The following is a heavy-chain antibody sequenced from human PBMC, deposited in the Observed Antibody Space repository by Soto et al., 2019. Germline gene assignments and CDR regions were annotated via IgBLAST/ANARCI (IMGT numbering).Heavy chain of an antibody. Sequence: GESLKISCKGSGFTFTSNWIAWVRQMPGKGLEWMGIIYPGDSDTRYSPSFQGQVTISADNSITTAYLQWSGLKASDTAMYYCALHRNSHRQAFDLWGQGTMVTVSS. V-gene: IGHV5-51*01. D-gene: IGHD6-13*01. J-gene: IGHJ3*01. CDR3: ALHRNSHRQAFDL. CDR1: GFTFTSNW. CDR2: IYPGDSDT.